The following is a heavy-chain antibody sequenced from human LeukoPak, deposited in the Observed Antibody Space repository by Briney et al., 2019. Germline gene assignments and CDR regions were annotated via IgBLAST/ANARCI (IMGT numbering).Heavy chain of an antibody. Sequence: PGGSLRLSCAASGFSFKDYYFSWIRQAPGKGLEWVSFINVNGGAMYYADFVKGRFTISRDNAKSSLYLEMNSLRVEDTAVYCAREPRILAAGSYYFDYWGQGSLVTVSS. V-gene: IGHV3-11*01. CDR2: INVNGGAM. CDR1: GFSFKDYY. J-gene: IGHJ4*02. CDR3: AREPRILAAGSYYFDY. D-gene: IGHD6-13*01.